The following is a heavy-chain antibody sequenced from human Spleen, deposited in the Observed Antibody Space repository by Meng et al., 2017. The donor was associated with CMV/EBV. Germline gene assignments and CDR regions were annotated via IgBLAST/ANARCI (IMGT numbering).Heavy chain of an antibody. J-gene: IGHJ4*02. CDR2: INHSGSN. V-gene: IGHV4-34*01. D-gene: IGHD2-2*01. Sequence: WSISGYYWSWIRQPPGKELEWIGEINHSGSNNYNPSLKSRVTISVDTSKNQFSLKLSSVTAADTAVYYCARGRRYRFVVVPAAIDYWGQGTLVTVSS. CDR3: ARGRRYRFVVVPAAIDY. CDR1: WSISGYY.